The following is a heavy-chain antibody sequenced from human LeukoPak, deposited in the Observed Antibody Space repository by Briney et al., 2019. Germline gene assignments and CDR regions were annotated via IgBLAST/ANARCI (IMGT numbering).Heavy chain of an antibody. CDR3: AKGRFRSVVITPFDY. CDR1: GFTLSSYA. V-gene: IGHV3-30*04. J-gene: IGHJ4*02. CDR2: ISYDGSNK. D-gene: IGHD3-3*01. Sequence: GGSLRLSCAASGFTLSSYAMHWVRQAPGKGLEWVAVISYDGSNKYYADSVKGRFTISRDNSKNTLYLQMNSLRAEDTAVYYCAKGRFRSVVITPFDYWGQGTLVTVSS.